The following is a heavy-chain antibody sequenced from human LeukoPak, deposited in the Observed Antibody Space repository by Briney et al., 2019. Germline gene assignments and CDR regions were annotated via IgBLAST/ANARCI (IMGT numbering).Heavy chain of an antibody. CDR1: GFTFSSYA. V-gene: IGHV3-30*01. Sequence: GGSLRLSCAASGFTFSSYAMHWVRQAPGKGLERVAVISYDGSNKYYADSVKGRFTISRDNSKNTLYLQMNSLRAEDTAVYYCARSDGSYYMGWFDPWGQGTLVTVSS. J-gene: IGHJ5*02. CDR2: ISYDGSNK. D-gene: IGHD3-10*01. CDR3: ARSDGSYYMGWFDP.